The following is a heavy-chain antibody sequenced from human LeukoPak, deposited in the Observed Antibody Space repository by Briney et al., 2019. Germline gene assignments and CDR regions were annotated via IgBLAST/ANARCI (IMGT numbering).Heavy chain of an antibody. D-gene: IGHD6-13*01. J-gene: IGHJ4*02. CDR1: GFTFSSYT. CDR3: ARLRAYTGSQAIDY. CDR2: ISTSSTTI. V-gene: IGHV3-48*02. Sequence: GGSLRLSCAASGFTFSSYTMNWVRRTPGRGLEWIPYISTSSTTIYYADSVKGRFTISRDNAKNSLYLQMNSLRDEDTAVYYCARLRAYTGSQAIDYWGQGTLVTVSS.